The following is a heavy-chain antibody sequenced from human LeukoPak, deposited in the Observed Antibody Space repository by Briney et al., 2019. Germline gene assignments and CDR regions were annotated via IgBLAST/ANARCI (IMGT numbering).Heavy chain of an antibody. CDR2: ISSSSSYI. D-gene: IGHD5-12*01. V-gene: IGHV3-21*01. J-gene: IGHJ4*02. CDR3: ARPDSGYVSYFDY. CDR1: GFTVSTSW. Sequence: GGSLRLSCAASGFTVSTSWMSWVRQAPGKGLEWVSSISSSSSYISYADSVKGRFTISRDNAKNSLYLQMNSLRAEDTAVYYCARPDSGYVSYFDYWGQGTLVTVSS.